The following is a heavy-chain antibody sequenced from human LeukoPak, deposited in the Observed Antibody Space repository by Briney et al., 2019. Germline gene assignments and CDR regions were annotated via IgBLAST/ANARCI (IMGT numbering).Heavy chain of an antibody. CDR3: AKDGVFDYYYYYYGMDV. CDR2: IGGSGGST. J-gene: IGHJ6*02. CDR1: GFTFSSYA. D-gene: IGHD3-16*01. Sequence: PGGSLRLSCAASGFTFSSYAMSWVRQAPGKGLEWVSAIGGSGGSTYYADSVKGRFTISRDNSKNTLYLQMNSLRAEDTAVYYCAKDGVFDYYYYYYGMDVWGQGTTVTVSS. V-gene: IGHV3-23*01.